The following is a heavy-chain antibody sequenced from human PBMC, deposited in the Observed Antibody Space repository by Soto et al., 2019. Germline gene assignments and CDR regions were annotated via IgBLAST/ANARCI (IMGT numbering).Heavy chain of an antibody. CDR2: TYYRSKWYN. J-gene: IGHJ6*02. V-gene: IGHV6-1*01. CDR1: GDSVSSNSAA. CDR3: ARDILKAGLRGFYYYYGMDV. D-gene: IGHD4-17*01. Sequence: SHTLSLTCAISGDSVSSNSAAWNWIRQSPSRGLEWLGRTYYRSKWYNDYAVSVKSRITINPDTSKNQFSLQLNSVTPEDTAVYYCARDILKAGLRGFYYYYGMDVWGQGTTVTVSS.